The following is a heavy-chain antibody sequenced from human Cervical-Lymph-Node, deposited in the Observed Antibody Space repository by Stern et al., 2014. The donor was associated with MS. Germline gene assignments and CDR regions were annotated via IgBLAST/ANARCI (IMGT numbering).Heavy chain of an antibody. J-gene: IGHJ4*02. CDR2: INWDDDK. V-gene: IGHV2-5*02. Sequence: QITLKESGPTLVKPTQTLTLTCSFSGFSFSTRGVGVGWIRQPPGQALEWLAVINWDDDKRYSPSLKSRLTITKDTSRNQVVLTMTNLDPVDTATYYCAHRRGLRRFGNFFDHWGQGTLVSVSS. D-gene: IGHD3-10*01. CDR1: GFSFSTRGVG. CDR3: AHRRGLRRFGNFFDH.